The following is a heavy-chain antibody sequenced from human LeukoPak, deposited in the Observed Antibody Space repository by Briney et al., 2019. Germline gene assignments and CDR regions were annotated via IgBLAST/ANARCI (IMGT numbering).Heavy chain of an antibody. CDR2: IYYSGST. J-gene: IGHJ6*02. V-gene: IGHV4-59*08. CDR1: GGSISSYY. D-gene: IGHD1-14*01. CDR3: AKGARPDYYYYHGMDV. Sequence: SETLSLTCTVSGGSISSYYWSWIRQPPGKGLEWIGYIYYSGSTNYNPSLKSRVTISVDTSKNQFSLKLSSVTAADTAVYYCAKGARPDYYYYHGMDVWGQGTTVTVSS.